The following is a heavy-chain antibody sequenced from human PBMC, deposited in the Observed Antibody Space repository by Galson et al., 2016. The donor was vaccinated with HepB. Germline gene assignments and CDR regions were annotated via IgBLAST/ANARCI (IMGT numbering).Heavy chain of an antibody. J-gene: IGHJ3*01. V-gene: IGHV3-53*04. D-gene: IGHD2-15*01. Sequence: LRLSCAATGFSVSTNYMSWVRQAPGKGLECVSIIYNDGNAFYSTSVRGRFTTSRHTSDNIVYLQMNSLKTEDTAVYYCATAYCNGGTCPMWAAFDLWGLGTKVTVSS. CDR1: GFSVSTNY. CDR2: IYNDGNA. CDR3: ATAYCNGGTCPMWAAFDL.